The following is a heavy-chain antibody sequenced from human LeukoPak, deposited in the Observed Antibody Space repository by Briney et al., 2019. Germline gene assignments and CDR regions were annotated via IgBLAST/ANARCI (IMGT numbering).Heavy chain of an antibody. CDR3: ARRKGYCSSTSCPFDP. J-gene: IGHJ5*02. CDR1: GGSISSYY. Sequence: PSETLSPTCTVSGGSISSYYWSWIRQPPGKGLEWIGSIYYSGSTYYNPSLKSRVTISVDTSKNQFSLKLSSVTAADTAVYYCARRKGYCSSTSCPFDPWGQGTLVTVSS. V-gene: IGHV4-39*01. CDR2: IYYSGST. D-gene: IGHD2-2*01.